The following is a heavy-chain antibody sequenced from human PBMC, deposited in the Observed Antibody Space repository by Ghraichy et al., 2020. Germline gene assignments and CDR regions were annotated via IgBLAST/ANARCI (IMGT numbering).Heavy chain of an antibody. Sequence: ASVKVSCKTSGYPFIDYYIYWVRQAPGQGPEWMGWINPKSGDTKYVQKFQGRVTMTRDTAITTAYVEVTRLTSDDTAVYYCARARTSGRFEFFQYWGQGTLVTVSS. J-gene: IGHJ1*01. CDR3: ARARTSGRFEFFQY. CDR2: INPKSGDT. V-gene: IGHV1-2*02. CDR1: GYPFIDYY. D-gene: IGHD1-7*01.